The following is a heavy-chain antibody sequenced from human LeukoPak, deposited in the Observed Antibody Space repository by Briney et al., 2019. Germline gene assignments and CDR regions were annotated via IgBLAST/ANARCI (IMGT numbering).Heavy chain of an antibody. J-gene: IGHJ4*02. CDR3: AKGGYTSTWRNTFDY. Sequence: GGSLRLSCAASGFTFSSYAMSWVRQAPGKGLEWVSTISDTGGTTYYADSVKGRFTISRDNSKNTLDLQMNSLRVEDTAVYYCAKGGYTSTWRNTFDYWGQGTLVTVSS. CDR2: ISDTGGTT. V-gene: IGHV3-23*01. CDR1: GFTFSSYA. D-gene: IGHD6-13*01.